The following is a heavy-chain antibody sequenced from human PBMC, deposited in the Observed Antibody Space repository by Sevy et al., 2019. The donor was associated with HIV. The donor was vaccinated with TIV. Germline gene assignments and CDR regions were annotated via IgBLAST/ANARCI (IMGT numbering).Heavy chain of an antibody. CDR1: GFTFSTAW. V-gene: IGHV3-15*01. CDR2: IKSKTDGGTA. CDR3: TTANVWDGDWYFDS. D-gene: IGHD2-21*02. J-gene: IGHJ4*02. Sequence: GGSLRLSCAASGFTFSTAWMNWVRQAPGKGLEWVGRIKSKTDGGTADYAAPVKGRTTISRDDSKNTLHLQMNSLKTEDTAVYYCTTANVWDGDWYFDSWGQGTLVTVSS.